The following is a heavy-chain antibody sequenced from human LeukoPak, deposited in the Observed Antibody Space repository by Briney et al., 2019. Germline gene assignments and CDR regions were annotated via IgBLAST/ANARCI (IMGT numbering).Heavy chain of an antibody. J-gene: IGHJ4*02. D-gene: IGHD2-2*01. V-gene: IGHV3-23*01. Sequence: GGSLRLSCAASGFTFSSYAMSWARQAPGKGLEWVSAISGSGGSTYYADSVKGRFTISRDNSKNTLYLQMNSLRAEDTAVYYCAKDDDLVLPAALSFDYWGQGTLVTVSS. CDR3: AKDDDLVLPAALSFDY. CDR2: ISGSGGST. CDR1: GFTFSSYA.